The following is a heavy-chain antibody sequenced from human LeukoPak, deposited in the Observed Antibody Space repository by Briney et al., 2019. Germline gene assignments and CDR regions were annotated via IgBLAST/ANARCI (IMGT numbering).Heavy chain of an antibody. V-gene: IGHV4-61*01. CDR2: IYYSGST. J-gene: IGHJ4*02. CDR1: GGSVSSGSYY. D-gene: IGHD1-26*01. Sequence: SETLSLTCTVSGGSVSSGSYYWSWIRQPPGKGLEWIGYIYYSGSTNYNPSLKGRVTISVDTSKNQFSLKLSSVTAADTAVYYCASWDPVGYFDYWGQGTLVTVSS. CDR3: ASWDPVGYFDY.